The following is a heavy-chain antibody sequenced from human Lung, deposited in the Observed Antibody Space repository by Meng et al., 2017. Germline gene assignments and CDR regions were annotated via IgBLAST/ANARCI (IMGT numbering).Heavy chain of an antibody. V-gene: IGHV3-30*01. CDR2: MSFDGAQI. Sequence: QVELVESGGGVVQPGGSLRLSCAASGFTFNTYAMHWVRQAPGKGLEWVPLMSFDGAQIYYSDSVRGRFTISRDNSKNTLYLQMNSLRAEDTAVYYCARDKPPNDVWGRGTLVTVSS. CDR1: GFTFNTYA. J-gene: IGHJ2*01. CDR3: ARDKPPNDV.